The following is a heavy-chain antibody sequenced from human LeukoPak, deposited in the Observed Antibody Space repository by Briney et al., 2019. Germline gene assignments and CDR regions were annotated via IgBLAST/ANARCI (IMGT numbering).Heavy chain of an antibody. D-gene: IGHD6-19*01. CDR1: GYTFTSYA. CDR3: ARSSVAVTIFDY. V-gene: IGHV1-3*01. Sequence: GASVKVFCKASGYTFTSYAMHWVRQAPGQRLEWMGWINAGNGNTKYSQKFQGRVTITRDTSASTAYMELSSLRSEDTAVYYCARSSVAVTIFDYWGQGTLVTVSS. CDR2: INAGNGNT. J-gene: IGHJ4*02.